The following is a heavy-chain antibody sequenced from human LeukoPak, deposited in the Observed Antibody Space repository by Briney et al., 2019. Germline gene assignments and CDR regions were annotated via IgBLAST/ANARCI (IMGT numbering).Heavy chain of an antibody. J-gene: IGHJ6*02. CDR3: AKVLSVTTTSV. CDR1: GFTFSSYG. CDR2: ISYDGSNK. D-gene: IGHD1-1*01. Sequence: PGGSLRPSCAASGFTFSSYGMHWVRQAPGKGLEWVAVISYDGSNKYYADSVKGRFTISRDNSKNTLYLQMNSLRAEDTAVYYCAKVLSVTTTSVWGQGTTVTASS. V-gene: IGHV3-30*18.